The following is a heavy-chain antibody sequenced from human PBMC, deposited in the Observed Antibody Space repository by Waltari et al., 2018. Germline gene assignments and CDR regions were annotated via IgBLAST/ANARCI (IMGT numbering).Heavy chain of an antibody. CDR1: GGSISSTNY. J-gene: IGHJ5*02. D-gene: IGHD3-10*01. Sequence: QLQLQVSGPGLVKPSETLSLTCTVSGGSISSTNYWGWIRQPPGTGLEWIGRVYHSGATDYNASLKGRVTISVDTSRNEFSLRLTSVTAADTALYYCAKQVPAGGSGSYYNTGWFDPWGQGTLVTVSA. V-gene: IGHV4-39*01. CDR3: AKQVPAGGSGSYYNTGWFDP. CDR2: VYHSGAT.